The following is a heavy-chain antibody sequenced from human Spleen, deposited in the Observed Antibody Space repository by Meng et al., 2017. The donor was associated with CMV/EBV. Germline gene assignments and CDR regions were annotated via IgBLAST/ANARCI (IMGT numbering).Heavy chain of an antibody. V-gene: IGHV1-69*05. CDR1: GGTFSAYS. J-gene: IGHJ4*02. D-gene: IGHD3-22*01. CDR2: IIHVFGKG. CDR3: ARGLQPDEKYYYYDSSGYYYFDY. Sequence: SVKVSCKACGGTFSAYSTSWVRQAPGQGLEWMGGIIHVFGKGNSAQKFQGRVTITTDESTSTAYMELRSLRSEDTAVYYCARGLQPDEKYYYYDSSGYYYFDYWGQGTLVTVSS.